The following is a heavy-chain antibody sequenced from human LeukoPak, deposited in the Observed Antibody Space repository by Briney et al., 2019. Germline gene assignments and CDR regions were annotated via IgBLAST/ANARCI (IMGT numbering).Heavy chain of an antibody. CDR1: AFSLNAYN. D-gene: IGHD1-26*01. Sequence: GGSLRFSCAASAFSLNAYNMNWVRKAPGKGLEWVSSISYTGTYIYYADSVKGRFTISRDKAQNSLYLQMNILRAEDTAIYYCVRDRGTYRPIDYCGQGTLVTVSS. CDR3: VRDRGTYRPIDY. J-gene: IGHJ4*02. V-gene: IGHV3-21*04. CDR2: ISYTGTYI.